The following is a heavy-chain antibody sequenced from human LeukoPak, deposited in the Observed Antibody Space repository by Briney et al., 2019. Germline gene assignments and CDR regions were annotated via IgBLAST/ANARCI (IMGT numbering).Heavy chain of an antibody. V-gene: IGHV1-69*13. D-gene: IGHD2-21*01. CDR2: IIPVFEKP. CDR3: ARLGHCGETNCYSDFYYMDV. J-gene: IGHJ6*03. Sequence: SAKVSCKASGGTFSNYAVSWVRQAPGQGLEWMGGIIPVFEKPNYARKFQDRVTITADESTATAYMELSSLTSEDTAIYFCARLGHCGETNCYSDFYYMDVWGKGTTVIVSS. CDR1: GGTFSNYA.